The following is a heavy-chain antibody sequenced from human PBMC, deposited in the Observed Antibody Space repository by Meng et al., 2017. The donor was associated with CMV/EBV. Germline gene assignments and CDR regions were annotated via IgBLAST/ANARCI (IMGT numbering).Heavy chain of an antibody. Sequence: GGSLRLSCAASGFTFSSYAMHWVRQAPGKGLEWVAVISYDGSNKYYADSVKGRFTISRDNSKNTLYLQMNSLRAEDTAVYYCARAIHGAQVVLAKLTVYYYGMDVWGQGTTVTVSS. V-gene: IGHV3-30-3*01. CDR3: ARAIHGAQVVLAKLTVYYYGMDV. CDR1: GFTFSSYA. D-gene: IGHD2-2*01. CDR2: ISYDGSNK. J-gene: IGHJ6*02.